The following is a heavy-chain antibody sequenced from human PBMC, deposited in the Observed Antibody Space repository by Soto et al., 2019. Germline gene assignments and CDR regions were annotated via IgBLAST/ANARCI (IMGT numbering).Heavy chain of an antibody. D-gene: IGHD6-13*01. CDR1: GGSISEKY. CDR2: IFANGHT. V-gene: IGHV4-4*07. Sequence: SETLSLTCIVSGGSISEKYWNWVRQPPGKGLEWIGLIFANGHTDYNPSLKSRVTMSVDASKNQFSLRLTSMTAADTAVYYCVASLAAPRLKWLHPRGRGTLLTVST. J-gene: IGHJ5*02. CDR3: VASLAAPRLKWLHP.